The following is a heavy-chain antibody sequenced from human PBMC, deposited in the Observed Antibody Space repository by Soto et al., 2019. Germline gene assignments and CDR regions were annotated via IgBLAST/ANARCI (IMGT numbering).Heavy chain of an antibody. CDR3: ARGSRKGDYDY. D-gene: IGHD4-17*01. V-gene: IGHV4-59*01. J-gene: IGHJ4*02. CDR2: IYYSGST. CDR1: GGSISSYY. Sequence: SETLSLTCTVSGGSISSYYWSWIRQPPGKGLEWIGYIYYSGSTNYNPSLKSRVTISVDTSKNQFSLKLSSVTAADTAVYYCARGSRKGDYDYWGQGTLVTVSS.